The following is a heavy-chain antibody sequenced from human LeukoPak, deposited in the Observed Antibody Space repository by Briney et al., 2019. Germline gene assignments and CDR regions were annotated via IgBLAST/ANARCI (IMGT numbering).Heavy chain of an antibody. V-gene: IGHV4-39*01. Sequence: KPSETLSLTCTVSGGSISSSNYYWGWIRQPPGKGLEWIGSIYYSGSTYYNPSLKSRVTIFVDTSKNQFSLKLRSVTAAETAVYYCARLGTTMLREVPPIDFVVFDIWGQGTLVTVSS. D-gene: IGHD3-10*01. CDR2: IYYSGST. CDR1: GGSISSSNYY. CDR3: ARLGTTMLREVPPIDFVVFDI. J-gene: IGHJ3*02.